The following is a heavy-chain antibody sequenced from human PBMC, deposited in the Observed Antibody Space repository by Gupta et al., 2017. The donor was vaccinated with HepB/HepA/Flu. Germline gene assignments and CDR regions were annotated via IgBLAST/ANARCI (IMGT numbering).Heavy chain of an antibody. D-gene: IGHD6-19*01. J-gene: IGHJ6*03. CDR1: GGSFSAYY. CDR3: ARGHVIAGAAKGYYYMDG. CDR2: VNHSGST. Sequence: QVQLQQWGAGLLKPSETLSLTCAVYGGSFSAYYWNWIRQPPGKGLEWIGEVNHSGSTNYRPSLKRRVTISVDTTKNNCSRNLSSGTAAETAVYCCARGHVIAGAAKGYYYMDGGGIGTTGTVYS. V-gene: IGHV4-34*02.